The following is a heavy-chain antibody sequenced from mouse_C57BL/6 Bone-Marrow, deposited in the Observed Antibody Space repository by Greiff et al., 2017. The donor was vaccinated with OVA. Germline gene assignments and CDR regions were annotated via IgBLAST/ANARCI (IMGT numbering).Heavy chain of an antibody. CDR1: GYTFTDYY. CDR2: INPNNGGT. J-gene: IGHJ2*01. V-gene: IGHV1-26*01. Sequence: EVQLQQSGPELVKPGASVKISCKASGYTFTDYYMNWVKQSHGKSLEWIGDINPNNGGTSYNQKFKGKATLTVDKSSSTAYMELRSLTSEDSAVYYCAREDILDYWGQGTTLTVSS. CDR3: AREDILDY.